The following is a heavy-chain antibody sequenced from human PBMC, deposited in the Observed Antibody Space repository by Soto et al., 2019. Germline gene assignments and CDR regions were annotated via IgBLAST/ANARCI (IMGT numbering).Heavy chain of an antibody. D-gene: IGHD2-2*01. J-gene: IGHJ6*02. V-gene: IGHV1-18*01. CDR1: GYTFTSYG. CDR2: ISAYNGNT. CDR3: ARAKYQLLAYGMDV. Sequence: EASVKVSCKASGYTFTSYGISWVRQAPGQGLEWMGWISAYNGNTNYAQKLQGRVTMTTDTSTSTAYMELRSLRSDDTAVYYCARAKYQLLAYGMDVWGQGTTVTVSS.